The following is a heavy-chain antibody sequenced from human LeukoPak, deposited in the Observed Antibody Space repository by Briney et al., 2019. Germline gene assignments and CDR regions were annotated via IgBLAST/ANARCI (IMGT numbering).Heavy chain of an antibody. J-gene: IGHJ4*01. Sequence: SVKVSCKASGGTFSSYAISWVRQAPGQGLEWMGGIIPIFGTANYAQKFQGRVTITTDESTSTAYMELSSLRSEDTAVYYCAIPQRLGWLQHLVQDYWGHGTLVTVAS. V-gene: IGHV1-69*05. CDR1: GGTFSSYA. CDR3: AIPQRLGWLQHLVQDY. D-gene: IGHD6-6*01. CDR2: IIPIFGTA.